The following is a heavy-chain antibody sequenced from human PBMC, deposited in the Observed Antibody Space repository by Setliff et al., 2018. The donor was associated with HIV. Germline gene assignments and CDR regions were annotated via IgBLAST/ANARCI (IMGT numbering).Heavy chain of an antibody. Sequence: WASVKVSCKASGVTFNTFAINWVRQAPGQGLEWMGGIIPILGTTPYAQKFQGRLTFTADASTTTAYMELSSLRSEDTAVYYCARDSSGVLSLRYMDVWGKGTTVTVSS. CDR2: IIPILGTT. CDR1: GVTFNTFA. J-gene: IGHJ6*03. D-gene: IGHD6-19*01. V-gene: IGHV1-69*13. CDR3: ARDSSGVLSLRYMDV.